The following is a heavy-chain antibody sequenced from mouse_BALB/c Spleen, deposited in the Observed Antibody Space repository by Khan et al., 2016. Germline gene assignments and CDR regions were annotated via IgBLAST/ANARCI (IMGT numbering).Heavy chain of an antibody. D-gene: IGHD2-1*01. CDR3: ARSRRRGGNYHFDD. CDR1: GYTFTSYT. V-gene: IGHV1-4*01. J-gene: IGHJ2*01. CDR2: INPTSGYT. Sequence: QVQLQQSGAELARPGASVRMSCKASGYTFTSYTIHWVKQRPGQGLEWIGYINPTSGYTNYNQKFKDKATLTVDKSSSTASMQLSSLTSEDSAVYYSARSRRRGGNYHFDDWGQGTTLTVSS.